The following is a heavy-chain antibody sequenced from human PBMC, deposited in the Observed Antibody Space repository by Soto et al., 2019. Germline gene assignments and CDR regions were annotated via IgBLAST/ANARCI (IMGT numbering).Heavy chain of an antibody. D-gene: IGHD6-19*01. CDR3: ARDTKGWQEVYYFDY. J-gene: IGHJ4*02. Sequence: GGSLRLSCAASGFTFSSYSMNWVRQAPGKGLEWVSYISSSSSTIYYADSVKGRFTISRDNAKNSLYLQMNSLRAEDTAVYYCARDTKGWQEVYYFDYWGQGTLVTVSS. CDR1: GFTFSSYS. V-gene: IGHV3-48*01. CDR2: ISSSSSTI.